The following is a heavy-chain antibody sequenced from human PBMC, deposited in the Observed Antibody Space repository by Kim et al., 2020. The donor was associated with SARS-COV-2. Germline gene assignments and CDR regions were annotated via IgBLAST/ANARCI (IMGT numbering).Heavy chain of an antibody. Sequence: YADDVRDRVTISRDNSKNTLYMQMSSLRAEDTAVYYCVKDGGGGRCPFEDWGQGTLVTVSS. J-gene: IGHJ4*02. CDR3: VKDGGGGRCPFED. V-gene: IGHV3-23*01. D-gene: IGHD2-15*01.